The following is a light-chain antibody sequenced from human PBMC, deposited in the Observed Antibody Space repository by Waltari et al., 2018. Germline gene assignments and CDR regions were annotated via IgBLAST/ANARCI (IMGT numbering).Light chain of an antibody. J-gene: IGKJ1*01. CDR3: QQTYSTWT. CDR1: QSISTF. CDR2: DAS. V-gene: IGKV1-39*01. Sequence: DIQMTQSPSSLSASVGARVPITCRASQSISTFLNWYQQKPGKAPNLLIFDASNLKGGVPSRFSGSGSGTDFTLTISSLQPEDFATYYCQQTYSTWTFGQGTAVEIK.